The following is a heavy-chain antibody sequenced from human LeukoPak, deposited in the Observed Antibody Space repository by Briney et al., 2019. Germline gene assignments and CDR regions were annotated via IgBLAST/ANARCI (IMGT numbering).Heavy chain of an antibody. D-gene: IGHD3-16*01. CDR1: GGSISSSSYY. J-gene: IGHJ4*02. V-gene: IGHV4-39*07. CDR2: IYYSGST. CDR3: ARGRPRHYGSHFDY. Sequence: SETLSLTCTVSGGSISSSSYYWGWIRQPPGKGLEWIGSIYYSGSTNYNPSLKSRVTISVDTSKNQFSLKLSSVTAADTAVYYCARGRPRHYGSHFDYWGQGALVTVSS.